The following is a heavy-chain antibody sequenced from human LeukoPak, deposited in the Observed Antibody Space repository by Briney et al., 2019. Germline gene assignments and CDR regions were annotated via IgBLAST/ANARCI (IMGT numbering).Heavy chain of an antibody. J-gene: IGHJ6*03. CDR1: GNTFTSYY. V-gene: IGHV1-46*01. Sequence: ASVKVSCKTSGNTFTSYYMHWVRQAPGQGLEWMGIINPSGGGTSYAQKLQGRVTMTRDMSTSTLYMELSSLRSEDTAVYYCARGGMDGSGSYALSYYYYYYMDVWGKGTTVTVSS. CDR2: INPSGGGT. CDR3: ARGGMDGSGSYALSYYYYYYMDV. D-gene: IGHD3-10*01.